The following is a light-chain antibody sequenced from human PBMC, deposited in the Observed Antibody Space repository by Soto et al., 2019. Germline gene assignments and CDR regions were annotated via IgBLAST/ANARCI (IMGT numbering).Light chain of an antibody. J-gene: IGKJ2*01. Sequence: VMTQSPATLSVSPGERATLSCRASQNVGGSVAWYQQKPGQAPRLLIYRASTRATGIPARFSGSGSGTEFTLTISSLQSEDFAICYCQQSRTFAQGTKLEIK. V-gene: IGKV3-15*01. CDR3: QQSRT. CDR2: RAS. CDR1: QNVGGS.